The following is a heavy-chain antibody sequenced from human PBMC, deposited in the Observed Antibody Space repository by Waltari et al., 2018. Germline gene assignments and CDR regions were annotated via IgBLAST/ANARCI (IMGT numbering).Heavy chain of an antibody. V-gene: IGHV1-2*02. J-gene: IGHJ6*02. Sequence: QVQLVQSGAEVKKPGASVKVSCKASGYTFTGYYMHWVRQAPGQGLEWMGWINPNSGGTNYAQKFQGRGTMTRDTSISTAYMELSRLRSDDTAVYYCARDLLRFLGHYYYYGMDVWGQGTTVTVSS. CDR3: ARDLLRFLGHYYYYGMDV. CDR1: GYTFTGYY. CDR2: INPNSGGT. D-gene: IGHD3-3*01.